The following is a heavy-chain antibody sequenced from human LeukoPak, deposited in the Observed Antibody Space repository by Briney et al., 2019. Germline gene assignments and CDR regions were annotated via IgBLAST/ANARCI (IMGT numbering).Heavy chain of an antibody. V-gene: IGHV1-69*13. CDR3: AVGVWGSYRYKDYFDY. J-gene: IGHJ4*02. CDR2: IIPIFGTA. CDR1: GGTFSSCA. D-gene: IGHD3-16*02. Sequence: SVKVSCTASGGTFSSCAISWVRQAPGQGLEWMGGIIPIFGTANYAQKFQGRVTITADESTSTAYMELSSLRSEDTAVYYCAVGVWGSYRYKDYFDYWGQGTLVTVSS.